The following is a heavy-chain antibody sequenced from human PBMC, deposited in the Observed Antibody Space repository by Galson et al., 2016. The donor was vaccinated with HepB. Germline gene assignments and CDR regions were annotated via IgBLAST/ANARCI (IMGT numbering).Heavy chain of an antibody. J-gene: IGHJ6*02. CDR2: ISPYNGDT. CDR3: ARGGGSAYYGMDV. D-gene: IGHD1-26*01. CDR1: GYTLTSCG. Sequence: SVKVSCKASGYTLTSCGISWVRQAPGRGLEWMGWISPYNGDTNYAQKLQGRVTVTTDTSASTAYMELRSLRSDDTAVYYCARGGGSAYYGMDVWGQGTTVTVSS. V-gene: IGHV1-18*01.